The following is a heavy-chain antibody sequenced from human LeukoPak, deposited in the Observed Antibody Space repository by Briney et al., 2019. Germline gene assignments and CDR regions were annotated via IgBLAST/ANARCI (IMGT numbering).Heavy chain of an antibody. CDR2: ISYDGSNK. D-gene: IGHD6-6*01. CDR3: ARDYAALSYYYYYYMDV. V-gene: IGHV3-30*01. CDR1: GFTFSSYA. Sequence: PGRSPRLSCAASGFTFSSYAMHWVRQAPGKGLEWVAVISYDGSNKYYADSVKGRFTISRDNSKNTLYLQMNSLRAEDTAVYYCARDYAALSYYYYYYMDVWGKGTTVTVSS. J-gene: IGHJ6*03.